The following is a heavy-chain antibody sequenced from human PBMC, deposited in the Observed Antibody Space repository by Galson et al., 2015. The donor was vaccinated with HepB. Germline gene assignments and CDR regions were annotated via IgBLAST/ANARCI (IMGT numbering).Heavy chain of an antibody. CDR3: ARSYTYYYMDV. Sequence: SLRLSCAASGFTFSNFGMKWVRQAPGKGLEWLAYITGGSPTMYYADSVKGRFTISRDSAKSSLYLQMNSLRAEDTAVYYCARSYTYYYMDVWGEGTMVTVSS. V-gene: IGHV3-48*01. CDR2: ITGGSPTM. CDR1: GFTFSNFG. D-gene: IGHD3-16*01. J-gene: IGHJ6*03.